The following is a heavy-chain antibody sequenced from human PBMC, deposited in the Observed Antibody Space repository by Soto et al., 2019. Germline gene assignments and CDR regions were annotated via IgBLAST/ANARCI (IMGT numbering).Heavy chain of an antibody. J-gene: IGHJ4*02. V-gene: IGHV3-23*01. D-gene: IGHD2-2*01. CDR1: GFTFSSYS. CDR2: ISPSGGTT. CDR3: ARLDPGYCSSSSCREFDY. Sequence: EVQLLQSGGGLVQPGQSLRLSCIDSGFTFSSYSMIWVRQAPGKGLEWVSSISPSGGTTYYADSVKGRFSISRDNSKNTLYLEMNSLRAADTAIYYCARLDPGYCSSSSCREFDYWGQGTLVSVSA.